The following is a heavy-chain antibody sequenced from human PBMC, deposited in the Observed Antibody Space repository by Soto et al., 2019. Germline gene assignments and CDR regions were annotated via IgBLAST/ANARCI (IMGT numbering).Heavy chain of an antibody. Sequence: SETLSLTCIVSGGSISSGDYYWSWIRQPPGKGLEWLQYIYYSGSTYYIPSLKSRVTISVNTSKNQFSLKLSSVTAADTAVYYCARTYYDFWSGYSPYYYYGMDVWGQGTTVTVSS. D-gene: IGHD3-3*01. J-gene: IGHJ6*02. CDR1: GGSISSGDYY. V-gene: IGHV4-30-4*01. CDR2: IYYSGST. CDR3: ARTYYDFWSGYSPYYYYGMDV.